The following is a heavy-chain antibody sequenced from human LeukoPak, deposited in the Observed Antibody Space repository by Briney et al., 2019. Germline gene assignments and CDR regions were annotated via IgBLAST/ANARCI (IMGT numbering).Heavy chain of an antibody. Sequence: GGSLRLSCAASGFTFDGYGMSWVRQAPGKGLEWVSVIYSGGSTYYADSVKGRFTISRDNSENTLYLQMNSLRGEDTAVYYCARDGYSGSYYRLYYFFMDVWGKGTTVTVSS. J-gene: IGHJ6*03. CDR1: GFTFDGYG. V-gene: IGHV3-23*03. D-gene: IGHD1-26*01. CDR2: IYSGGST. CDR3: ARDGYSGSYYRLYYFFMDV.